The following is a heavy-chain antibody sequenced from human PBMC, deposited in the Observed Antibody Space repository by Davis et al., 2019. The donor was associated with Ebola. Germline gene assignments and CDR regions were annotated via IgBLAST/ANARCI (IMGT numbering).Heavy chain of an antibody. D-gene: IGHD1-26*01. J-gene: IGHJ3*02. Sequence: ASVKVSCKASGGTFSSYAISWVRQAPGQGLEWMEIINPSGGSTSYAQKFQGKVTMTRDTSTSTVYMELSSLRSEDTAVYYCARISPRVVGATSAFDIWGQGTMVTVSS. CDR2: INPSGGST. CDR1: GGTFSSYA. V-gene: IGHV1-46*01. CDR3: ARISPRVVGATSAFDI.